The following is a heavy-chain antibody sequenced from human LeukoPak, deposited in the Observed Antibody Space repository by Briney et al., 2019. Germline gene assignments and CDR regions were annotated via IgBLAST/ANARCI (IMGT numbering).Heavy chain of an antibody. CDR1: GYTLTELS. Sequence: ASVKVSCKVSGYTLTELSMHWVRQAPGKGLEWMGGFDPEDGETIYAQKFQGRVTITADESTSTAYMELSSLRSEDTAVYYCASLGGNQWLVLGYYYGMDVWGQGTTVTVSS. CDR2: FDPEDGET. CDR3: ASLGGNQWLVLGYYYGMDV. J-gene: IGHJ6*02. V-gene: IGHV1-24*01. D-gene: IGHD6-19*01.